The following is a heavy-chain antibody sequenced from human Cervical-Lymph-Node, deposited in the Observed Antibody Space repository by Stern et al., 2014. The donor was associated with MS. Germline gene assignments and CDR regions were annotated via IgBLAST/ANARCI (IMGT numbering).Heavy chain of an antibody. CDR3: ATANYEFGYYGMDV. V-gene: IGHV3-9*01. Sequence: VQLVASGGGLVQPGRSLRLSCAAAGFAFDDYAMHWVRQAPGKGLEWVSGMSWSGTKIGYADSVKGRFTISRDNAKNSLFLQMNNLRAEDTALYYCATANYEFGYYGMDVWGQGTAVTVS. CDR2: MSWSGTKI. J-gene: IGHJ6*02. CDR1: GFAFDDYA. D-gene: IGHD3-3*01.